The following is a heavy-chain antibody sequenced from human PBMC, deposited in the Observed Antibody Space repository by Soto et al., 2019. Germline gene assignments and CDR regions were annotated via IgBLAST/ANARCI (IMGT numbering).Heavy chain of an antibody. CDR1: CGSINNSSFY. CDR3: ARRPLVRGIIPYYFDS. V-gene: IGHV4-39*01. D-gene: IGHD3-10*01. Sequence: QLQLQESGPGLVKPSETLSLTCTVSCGSINNSSFYWGWVRQPPGKRLEWIGSIYYSGSAYYNPSLKSRLTISVDTSKNQFSLNLSSVTAADTAVYFCARRPLVRGIIPYYFDSWGQGTLVTVSS. CDR2: IYYSGSA. J-gene: IGHJ4*02.